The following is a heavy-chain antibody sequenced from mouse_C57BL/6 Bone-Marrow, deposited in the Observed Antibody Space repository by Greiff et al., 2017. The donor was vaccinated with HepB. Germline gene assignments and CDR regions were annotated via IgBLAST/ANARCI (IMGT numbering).Heavy chain of an antibody. Sequence: EVKLQEPGPGLVKPSQSLSLSCSVTGYSITSGYFCNWIRQFPGNKLEWMGYISYDGSNNYNPSFKNRIPITRDTSKNQFFLKLKSVTTEDAATYYCAKTYDGYRYYLDFWGRGTTLPVSS. CDR1: GYSITSGYF. CDR3: AKTYDGYRYYLDF. D-gene: IGHD2-3*01. J-gene: IGHJ2*01. CDR2: ISYDGSN. V-gene: IGHV3-6*01.